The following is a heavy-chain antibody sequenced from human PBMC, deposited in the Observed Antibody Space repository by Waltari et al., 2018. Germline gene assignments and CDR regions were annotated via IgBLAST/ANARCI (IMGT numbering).Heavy chain of an antibody. CDR3: AVGGPSGSSSSFGEY. V-gene: IGHV4-38-2*01. CDR2: IYHSGST. Sequence: QVQLQESGLVLLKSSQPLSLPCPASCYSTSSGFYWGSLRHPTGLGQVGIGSIYHSGSTDDNPALKSRVTISVDTSKNQFYLKLSSVTAADTAVYYCAVGGPSGSSSSFGEYWGQGTLVTVSS. D-gene: IGHD6-6*01. J-gene: IGHJ4*02. CDR1: CYSTSSGFY.